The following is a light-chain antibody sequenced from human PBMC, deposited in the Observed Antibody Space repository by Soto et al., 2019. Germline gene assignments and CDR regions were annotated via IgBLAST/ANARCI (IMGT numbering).Light chain of an antibody. Sequence: QSVLTQPASVSGSPGQSITMSCTGTTSDIVAYNFVSWYQQHPGKTPKLLIYDVSDRPSGVSNRFSGSKSGNPASLAISGLHAEDEDAYYCSSYTTIHTYVFVNGTKLAAL. V-gene: IGLV2-14*03. CDR3: SSYTTIHTYV. J-gene: IGLJ1*01. CDR2: DVS. CDR1: TSDIVAYNF.